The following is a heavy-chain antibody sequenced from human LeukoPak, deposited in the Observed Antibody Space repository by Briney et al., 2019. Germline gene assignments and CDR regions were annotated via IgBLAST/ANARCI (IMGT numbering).Heavy chain of an antibody. D-gene: IGHD3-22*01. V-gene: IGHV4-59*01. J-gene: IGHJ4*02. CDR1: GGSISSYY. Sequence: SETLSLTCTVSGGSISSYYWSWIRQPPGKGLEWLGYIYYSGSTNYNPSLKSRVTISVDTSKNQFSLKLSSVTAADTAVYYCARVLRGGADDSSGYFALDYWGQGTLVTVSS. CDR3: ARVLRGGADDSSGYFALDY. CDR2: IYYSGST.